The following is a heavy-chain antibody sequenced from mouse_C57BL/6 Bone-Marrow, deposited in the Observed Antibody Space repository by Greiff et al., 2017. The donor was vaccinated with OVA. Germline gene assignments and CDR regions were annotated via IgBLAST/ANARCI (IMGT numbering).Heavy chain of an antibody. CDR1: GYTFTNYW. D-gene: IGHD2-5*01. Sequence: QVQLQQSGAELVRPGTSVTMSCKASGYTFTNYWIGWAQQRPGHGLEWIGDIYPGGGYTNDDDTFKGKAILTADRSSSTAYMQFSCLTSEDSAIYYCARRGTYYSNYVAMDYWGQGTSVTVSS. CDR3: ARRGTYYSNYVAMDY. J-gene: IGHJ4*01. CDR2: IYPGGGYT. V-gene: IGHV1-63*01.